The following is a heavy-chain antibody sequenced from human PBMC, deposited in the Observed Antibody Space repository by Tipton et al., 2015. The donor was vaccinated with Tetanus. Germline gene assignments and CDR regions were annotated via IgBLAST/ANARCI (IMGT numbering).Heavy chain of an antibody. V-gene: IGHV4-39*01. CDR1: GGSISIPDYY. CDR3: AILPKHWLVPRGAP. CDR2: IYNSGRP. D-gene: IGHD6-19*01. J-gene: IGHJ5*02. Sequence: LRLSCSVSGGSISIPDYYWAWIRQPPGKGLEWIGSIYNSGRPNFNPSLKSRVTMTVDTSKNQFSLKLGSVTVADTAVYYCAILPKHWLVPRGAPWGQGILVPVSS.